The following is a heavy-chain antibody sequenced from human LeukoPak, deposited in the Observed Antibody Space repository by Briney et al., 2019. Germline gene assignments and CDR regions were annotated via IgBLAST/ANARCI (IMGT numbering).Heavy chain of an antibody. V-gene: IGHV1-2*02. CDR2: INPNSGGT. CDR3: ARDDPDDYGDIGDDY. J-gene: IGHJ4*02. CDR1: GYTFTGYY. D-gene: IGHD4-17*01. Sequence: ASVKVSCKASGYTFTGYYMYWVRQAPGQGLEWMGWINPNSGGTNYAQKFQGRVTMTRDTSISTAYMELSRLRSDDTAVYYCARDDPDDYGDIGDDYWGQGTLVTVSS.